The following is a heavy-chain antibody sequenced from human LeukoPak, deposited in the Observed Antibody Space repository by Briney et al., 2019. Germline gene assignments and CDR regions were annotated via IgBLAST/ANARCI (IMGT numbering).Heavy chain of an antibody. CDR1: GGTFSSYA. V-gene: IGHV1-69*04. CDR2: IIPILGIA. Sequence: SVKVSCKASGGTFSSYAISWVRQAPGQGLERMGRIIPILGIANYAQKFQGRVTITADKSTSTAYMELSSLRSEDTAVYYCARMGGFAYFDYWGQGTLVTVSS. D-gene: IGHD1-26*01. CDR3: ARMGGFAYFDY. J-gene: IGHJ4*02.